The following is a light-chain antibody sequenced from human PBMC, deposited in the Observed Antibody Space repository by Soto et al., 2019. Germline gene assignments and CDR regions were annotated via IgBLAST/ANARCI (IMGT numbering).Light chain of an antibody. V-gene: IGLV2-14*01. CDR3: ASYTRVDSWV. Sequence: QSALTQPPSASGSPGQSVTISCTGTSSDVGGYNYVSWYQQHPGKAPKLMIYEVSKRPSGVSTRFSGSKSANTASLTISGLQPEDEASYYCASYTRVDSWVFGGGTKLTVL. CDR1: SSDVGGYNY. J-gene: IGLJ3*02. CDR2: EVS.